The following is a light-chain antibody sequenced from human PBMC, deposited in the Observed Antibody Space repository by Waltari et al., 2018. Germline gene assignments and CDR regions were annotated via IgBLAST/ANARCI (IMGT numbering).Light chain of an antibody. CDR3: QQYDSFSYT. V-gene: IGKV1-5*01. Sequence: DIQMTQSPSTLSASVGDRVTITCRASQTISSWLVWYQQNAGKAPKSLIYDASTLESGGPSRVSGSGSGTEFTLTISSLHPDDFATYYCQQYDSFSYTFGQGTKLEIK. CDR1: QTISSW. CDR2: DAS. J-gene: IGKJ2*01.